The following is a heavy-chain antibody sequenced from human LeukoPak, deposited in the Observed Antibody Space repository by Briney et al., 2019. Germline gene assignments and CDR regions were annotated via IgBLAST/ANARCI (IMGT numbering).Heavy chain of an antibody. D-gene: IGHD1-26*01. CDR2: ISPSGTI. J-gene: IGHJ4*02. CDR3: ARSLGAIDY. V-gene: IGHV3-48*01. Sequence: GGSLRLSCAASGFTFSSYSMNWVRQAPGKGLEWASFISPSGTIHYSDSVKGRFTISRDNAKNSVYLQMNSLRSEDTAGYYCARSLGAIDYWGQGTLVTVSS. CDR1: GFTFSSYS.